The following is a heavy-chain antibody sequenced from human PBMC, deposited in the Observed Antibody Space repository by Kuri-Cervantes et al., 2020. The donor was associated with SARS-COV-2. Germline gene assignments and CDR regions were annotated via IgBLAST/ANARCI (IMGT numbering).Heavy chain of an antibody. V-gene: IGHV3-73*01. CDR2: VRGKANNYAT. CDR1: GFLFSASA. CDR3: STLIDY. J-gene: IGHJ4*02. Sequence: GESLKISCEVSGFLFSASAIHWVRQAAGKGLEWVGRVRGKANNYATAYAASVRGRFAISRDDSKYMAYLQMNSLKTEGTSVYYCSTLIDYWGQGALVTVSS.